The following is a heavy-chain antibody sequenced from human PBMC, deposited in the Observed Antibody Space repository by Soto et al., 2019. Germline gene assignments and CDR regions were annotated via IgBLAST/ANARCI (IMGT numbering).Heavy chain of an antibody. Sequence: GESLKISCQGSGYTFTHYWIGWVRQMPGKGLEWMGIIYPGDSDTRYSPSFQGQVTISADRSISTAYLQWSSLKASDTAMYYCARKSASGTENWFDPWGQGTLVTVSS. CDR3: ARKSASGTENWFDP. CDR1: GYTFTHYW. J-gene: IGHJ5*02. D-gene: IGHD6-13*01. CDR2: IYPGDSDT. V-gene: IGHV5-51*01.